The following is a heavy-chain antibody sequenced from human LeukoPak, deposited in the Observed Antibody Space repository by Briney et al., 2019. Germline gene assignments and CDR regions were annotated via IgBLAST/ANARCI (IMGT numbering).Heavy chain of an antibody. Sequence: SVKVSCKASGDTFSSYAISWVRQAPGQGLEWMGGIIPIFGTANYAQKFQGRVTITADESTSTAYMELSSLRSEDTAVYYCARDETVDGAFDIWGQGTMVTVSS. CDR1: GDTFSSYA. V-gene: IGHV1-69*01. CDR3: ARDETVDGAFDI. J-gene: IGHJ3*02. CDR2: IIPIFGTA. D-gene: IGHD2-21*01.